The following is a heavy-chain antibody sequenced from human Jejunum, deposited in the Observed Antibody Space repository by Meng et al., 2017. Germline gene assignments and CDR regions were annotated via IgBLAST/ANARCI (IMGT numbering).Heavy chain of an antibody. CDR3: ASYDLFTGFGFDY. J-gene: IGHJ4*02. V-gene: IGHV4-30-4*01. Sequence: QVQLQESGPGLVKPSQTPSLTCPVSGGSISSGDYYWSWIRQPPGKGLEWIGYIYYSGNTYYNPSLKSRVTISVDTPKNQFSLKLSSVTAADTAVYYCASYDLFTGFGFDYWGQGTLVTVSS. D-gene: IGHD3-9*01. CDR1: GGSISSGDYY. CDR2: IYYSGNT.